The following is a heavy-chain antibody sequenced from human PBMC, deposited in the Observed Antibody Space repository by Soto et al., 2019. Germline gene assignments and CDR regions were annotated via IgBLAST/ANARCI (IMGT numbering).Heavy chain of an antibody. V-gene: IGHV1-69*06. CDR3: ARAANGYCDS. CDR2: IVPILGPA. CDR1: GGTFNTFA. J-gene: IGHJ4*02. D-gene: IGHD2-8*01. Sequence: QVQLVQSGAEVKKPGSSVNVSCKASGGTFNTFAISWVRQAPGQGLEYLGGIVPILGPAFYAQRFKGRVTITADNYTHAAYLELTSLSPAETAVQYCARAANGYCDSGGEGTQVNVSS.